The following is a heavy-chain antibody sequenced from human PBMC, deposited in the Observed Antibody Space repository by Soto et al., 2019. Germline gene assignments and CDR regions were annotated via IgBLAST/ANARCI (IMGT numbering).Heavy chain of an antibody. V-gene: IGHV3-21*04. CDR1: GFAFNNYG. J-gene: IGHJ4*02. D-gene: IGHD4-17*01. CDR3: ARWDDYGASDQYHFDH. CDR2: ISKSDYT. Sequence: RGSLRLSCTVSGFAFNNYGINWVRQAPGQGLEWVSSISKSDYTYYSDSVKGRFTISRDNAKNSVSLQMNTLRPDDAALYYCARWDDYGASDQYHFDHWGQGTLVTVSS.